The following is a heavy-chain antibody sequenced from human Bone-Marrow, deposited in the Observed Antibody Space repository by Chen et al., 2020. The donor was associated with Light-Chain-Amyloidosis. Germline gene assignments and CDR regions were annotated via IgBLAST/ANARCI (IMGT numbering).Heavy chain of an antibody. J-gene: IGHJ4*02. V-gene: IGHV1-18*04. CDR2: ISGYNGNT. CDR1: GYTFTSYG. Sequence: QVQLVQSGAEVKRPGASVRVSCKTFGYTFTSYGIAWVRQEPGQGLEWLGWISGYNGNTNLAQKFLGRATMTTDISTTTAYMELRGLRSDDTAVYYCARGAITMIFRGYDFWGQGTLVTVSS. CDR3: ARGAITMIFRGYDF. D-gene: IGHD3-22*01.